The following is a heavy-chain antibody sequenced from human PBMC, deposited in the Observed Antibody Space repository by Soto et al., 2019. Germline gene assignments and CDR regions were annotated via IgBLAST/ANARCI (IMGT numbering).Heavy chain of an antibody. Sequence: SETLSLTCAVYGGSFSGYYWTWICQPPGTGLEWIGEINHSGSTNYNPSLKSRVTISVDTSKNQFSLKLTSVTAADTAVYYCARDKITGRFDYWGQGTLVTVSS. V-gene: IGHV4-34*01. CDR3: ARDKITGRFDY. CDR2: INHSGST. CDR1: GGSFSGYY. D-gene: IGHD2-8*02. J-gene: IGHJ4*02.